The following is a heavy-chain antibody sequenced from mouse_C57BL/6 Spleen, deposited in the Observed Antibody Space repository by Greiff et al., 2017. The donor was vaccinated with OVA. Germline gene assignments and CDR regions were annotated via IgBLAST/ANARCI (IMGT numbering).Heavy chain of an antibody. D-gene: IGHD2-5*01. Sequence: VQLQQPGAELVMPGASVKLSCKASGYTFTSYWMHWVKQRPGQGLEWIGEIDPSDSYPNYNQKLKGKSTLTVDKSSSTAYMQLSSLTSEDSAVYYCARTGYSNHPDYWGQGTTLTVSS. CDR1: GYTFTSYW. CDR2: IDPSDSYP. V-gene: IGHV1-69*01. CDR3: ARTGYSNHPDY. J-gene: IGHJ2*01.